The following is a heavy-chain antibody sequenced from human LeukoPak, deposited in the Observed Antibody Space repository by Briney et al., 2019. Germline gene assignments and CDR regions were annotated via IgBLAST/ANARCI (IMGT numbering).Heavy chain of an antibody. J-gene: IGHJ6*03. V-gene: IGHV4-59*01. D-gene: IGHD1-26*01. Sequence: PSETLSLTCTVSGGSISSYYWSWIRQPPGKGLEWIGCIYNSGSTNYNPSLKSRVTISVDTSKNQFSLKLSSVTAADTAVYYCARDQVSYSGSLYYYYYMDVWGKGTTVTVSS. CDR1: GGSISSYY. CDR2: IYNSGST. CDR3: ARDQVSYSGSLYYYYYMDV.